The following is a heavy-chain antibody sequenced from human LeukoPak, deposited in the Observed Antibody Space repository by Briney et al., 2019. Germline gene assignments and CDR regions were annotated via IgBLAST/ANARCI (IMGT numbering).Heavy chain of an antibody. V-gene: IGHV4-39*07. J-gene: IGHJ4*02. Sequence: SETLSLTCTVSGGSISSGDYYWSWIRQPPGKGLEWIGEINHSGSTNYNPSLKSRVTISVDTSKNQFSLKLSSVTAADTAVYYCARMPLTIFGVVIMDRLYFDYWGQGTLVTVSS. CDR2: INHSGST. CDR1: GGSISSGDYY. D-gene: IGHD3-3*01. CDR3: ARMPLTIFGVVIMDRLYFDY.